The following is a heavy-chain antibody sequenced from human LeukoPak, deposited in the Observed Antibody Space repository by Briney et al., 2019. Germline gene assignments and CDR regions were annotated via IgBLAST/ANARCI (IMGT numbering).Heavy chain of an antibody. Sequence: PGETLSLPHAVSGGSLNSYYWSWIRQPPGKGLEWIGFITHSGGTDFDSSLGGRVTISVDTSKNQFSLRLTSMTAADTAVYFCARGRISNWGFEGTLFDAWGQGVLVTVSS. CDR3: ARGRISNWGFEGTLFDA. V-gene: IGHV4-59*01. D-gene: IGHD7-27*01. CDR1: GGSLNSYY. J-gene: IGHJ4*02. CDR2: ITHSGGT.